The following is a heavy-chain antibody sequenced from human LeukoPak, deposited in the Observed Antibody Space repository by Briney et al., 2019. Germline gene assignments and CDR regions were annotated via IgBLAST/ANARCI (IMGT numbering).Heavy chain of an antibody. V-gene: IGHV1-2*02. CDR2: INPNSGGT. Sequence: ASVNVSFTSSGYTFTVYYMHWVRQAPGQGLEWMGWINPNSGGTNYAQKFQGRVTMTRDTSISTAYMELSRLRSDDTAVYYCARDSSGWYIGWGQGTLVTVSS. CDR1: GYTFTVYY. D-gene: IGHD6-19*01. J-gene: IGHJ4*02. CDR3: ARDSSGWYIG.